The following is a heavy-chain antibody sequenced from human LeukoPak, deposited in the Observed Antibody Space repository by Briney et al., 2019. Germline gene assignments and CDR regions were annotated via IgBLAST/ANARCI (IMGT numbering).Heavy chain of an antibody. D-gene: IGHD5/OR15-5a*01. J-gene: IGHJ4*02. CDR1: GFTFSSYA. CDR3: AKDRSVSNTYNFDY. Sequence: GGSLRLSCAASGFTFSSYAMTWVRQAPGKGLEWVSGISGSGGSAFYAVSLKGRFTISRDNSKNTLYLQMNSLRAEDTAVYCCAKDRSVSNTYNFDYWGQGTLVTVSS. CDR2: ISGSGGSA. V-gene: IGHV3-23*01.